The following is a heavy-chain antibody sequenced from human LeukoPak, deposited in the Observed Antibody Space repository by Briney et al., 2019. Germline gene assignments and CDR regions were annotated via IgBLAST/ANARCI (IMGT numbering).Heavy chain of an antibody. CDR1: GFTFSDYY. V-gene: IGHV3-11*01. Sequence: PGGSLRLSCAASGFTFSDYYMSWIRQAPRKGLEWVSYISSSGSTIYCADSVKGRFTISRDNAKNSLYLQMNSLRAEDTAVYYCARRYSYGYLDYWGQGTLVTVSS. D-gene: IGHD5-18*01. CDR2: ISSSGSTI. CDR3: ARRYSYGYLDY. J-gene: IGHJ4*02.